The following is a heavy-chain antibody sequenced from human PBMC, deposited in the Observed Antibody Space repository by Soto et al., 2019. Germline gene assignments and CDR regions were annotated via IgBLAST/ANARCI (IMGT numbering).Heavy chain of an antibody. CDR3: ARRHLAVAVSPWFDP. J-gene: IGHJ5*02. CDR2: IDSSGEK. CDR1: GLSITDSEMG. V-gene: IGHV2-26*01. Sequence: QVTLKESGPVLVKPPETLTLRCTVSGLSITDSEMGVSWIRQPPGQPLEWLAHIDSSGEKSYRTFLKSRLAISKDTSKNQIVLTMTNMDPADTATYYCARRHLAVAVSPWFDPWGQGIPVTVSS. D-gene: IGHD6-19*01.